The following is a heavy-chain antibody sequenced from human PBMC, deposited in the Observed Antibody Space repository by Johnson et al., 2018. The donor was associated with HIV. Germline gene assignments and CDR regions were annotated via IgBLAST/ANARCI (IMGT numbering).Heavy chain of an antibody. Sequence: QAQLVESGGGVVQPGRSLRLSCAASGFTFSSYAMHWVRQAPGKGLEWVAVISYDGSNKYYADSAKGRFTISRDNSKNTLYLQMNSLGAEDTAVYYCAKVVRERGMSRPTNDAFDIWGQGTMVTVSS. J-gene: IGHJ3*02. CDR1: GFTFSSYA. D-gene: IGHD7-27*01. CDR3: AKVVRERGMSRPTNDAFDI. V-gene: IGHV3-30*14. CDR2: ISYDGSNK.